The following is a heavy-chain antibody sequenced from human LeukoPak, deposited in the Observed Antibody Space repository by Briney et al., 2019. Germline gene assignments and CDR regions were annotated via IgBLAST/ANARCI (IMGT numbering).Heavy chain of an antibody. CDR2: IYHSGST. CDR3: ARDLGTTGEVKFDP. J-gene: IGHJ5*02. Sequence: SETLSLTCAVSGGSISSSNWWSWVRQPPGKGLEWIGEIYHSGSTNYNPSLKSRVTISVDTSKNQFSLKLMSVTAADTAVYYCARDLGTTGEVKFDPWGQGTLVTVSS. D-gene: IGHD4-17*01. CDR1: GGSISSSNW. V-gene: IGHV4-4*02.